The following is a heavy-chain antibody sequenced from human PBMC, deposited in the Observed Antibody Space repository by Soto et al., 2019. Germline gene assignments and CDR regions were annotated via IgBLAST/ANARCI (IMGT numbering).Heavy chain of an antibody. J-gene: IGHJ2*01. D-gene: IGHD2-15*01. CDR2: VYYSGST. Sequence: QVQLQESGPGLVKPAETLYLTCAVSGGSLANYYWRWIRQSPGKALEWIGYVYYSGSTKYNPSLRRRVIISLDTSKSQFSLMLTSVTAADTAIYYCARDFVVVVEAVEFWYFDLWGRGTLVTVSS. V-gene: IGHV4-59*01. CDR3: ARDFVVVVEAVEFWYFDL. CDR1: GGSLANYY.